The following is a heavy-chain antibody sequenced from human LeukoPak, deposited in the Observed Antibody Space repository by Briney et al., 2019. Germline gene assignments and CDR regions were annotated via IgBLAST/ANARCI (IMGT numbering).Heavy chain of an antibody. CDR1: GFTFSNYE. CDR2: ISSSGSTI. D-gene: IGHD3-9*01. V-gene: IGHV3-48*03. Sequence: GGSLRLSCAASGFTFSNYEMNWVRQAPGKGLXXVSYISSSGSTIYYADSVKGRFTISRDNAKNSLYLQMSSLRAEDTAVYYCASGILTGCYRGDAFDIWGQGTMVTVSS. CDR3: ASGILTGCYRGDAFDI. J-gene: IGHJ3*02.